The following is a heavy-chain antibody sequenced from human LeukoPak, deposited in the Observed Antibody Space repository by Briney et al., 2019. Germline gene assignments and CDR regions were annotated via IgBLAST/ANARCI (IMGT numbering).Heavy chain of an antibody. J-gene: IGHJ6*02. CDR1: GFTFSSYE. CDR3: ARDQGYHYYYGMDV. Sequence: PGGSLRLSCAASGFTFSSYEMNWVRQAPGKGLEWVSYISSSGSTIYYADPVKGRFTISRYNAKNSLYLQMNSLRAEDTAVYYCARDQGYHYYYGMDVWGQGTTVTVSS. V-gene: IGHV3-48*03. CDR2: ISSSGSTI.